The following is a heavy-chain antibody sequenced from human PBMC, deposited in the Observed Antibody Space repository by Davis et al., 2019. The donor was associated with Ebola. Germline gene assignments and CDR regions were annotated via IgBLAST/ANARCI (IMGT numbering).Heavy chain of an antibody. V-gene: IGHV3-49*04. CDR3: TKEDGGSSEH. Sequence: PGGSLRLSCTASGFTFGDYAMSWVRQAPGKGLEWVGFIRSKAYGGTTEYAASVKGRFTISRDDSKSIAYLQMNSLKTEDTAVYYCTKEDGGSSEHWGQGTLVTVSS. CDR2: IRSKAYGGTT. J-gene: IGHJ4*02. CDR1: GFTFGDYA. D-gene: IGHD1-26*01.